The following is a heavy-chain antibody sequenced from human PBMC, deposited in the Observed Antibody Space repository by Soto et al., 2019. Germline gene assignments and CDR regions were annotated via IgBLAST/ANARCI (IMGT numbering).Heavy chain of an antibody. J-gene: IGHJ4*02. CDR1: GFTFNTYA. D-gene: IGHD1-26*01. Sequence: GGSLRLSCAASGFTFNTYAMHWVRQAPGKGLEWVAVISYDGRNTYYADSVKGRFTISRDNSQNTLYLQMNSLRGEDTAVYFCARDRGGSYSMAYQLDYWGQGTLVTVSS. CDR3: ARDRGGSYSMAYQLDY. CDR2: ISYDGRNT. V-gene: IGHV3-30*04.